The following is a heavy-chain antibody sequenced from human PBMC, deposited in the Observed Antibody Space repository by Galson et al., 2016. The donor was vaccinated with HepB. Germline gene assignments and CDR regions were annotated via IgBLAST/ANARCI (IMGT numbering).Heavy chain of an antibody. D-gene: IGHD5-12*01. Sequence: SLRLSCAASGFAFSNYWMHWVRQVPGKGLVWVSRINGAGSSTNYADSVKGRFTISRDKAKNTLYLQMNSLRVEDAAVYYCAILSVDVVLVMNGVDVWGQGTTVTVSS. CDR1: GFAFSNYW. V-gene: IGHV3-74*01. CDR2: INGAGSST. J-gene: IGHJ6*02. CDR3: AILSVDVVLVMNGVDV.